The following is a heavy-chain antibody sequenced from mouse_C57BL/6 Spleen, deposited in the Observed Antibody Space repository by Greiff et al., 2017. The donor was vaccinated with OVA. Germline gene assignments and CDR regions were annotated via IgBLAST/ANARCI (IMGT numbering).Heavy chain of an antibody. CDR2: INPNNGGT. Sequence: EVKLVESGPELVKPGASVKMSCKASGYTFTDYNMHWVKQSHGKSLEWIGYINPNNGGTSYNQKFKGKATLTVNKSSSTAYMELRSLTSEDSAVYYCARRGTLYYGSSYGFAYWGQGTLVTVSA. V-gene: IGHV1-22*01. J-gene: IGHJ3*01. D-gene: IGHD1-1*01. CDR3: ARRGTLYYGSSYGFAY. CDR1: GYTFTDYN.